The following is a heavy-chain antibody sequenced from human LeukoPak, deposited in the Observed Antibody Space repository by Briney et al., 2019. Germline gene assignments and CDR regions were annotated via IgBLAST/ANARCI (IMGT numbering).Heavy chain of an antibody. D-gene: IGHD1-26*01. CDR3: ARFMGASGFDY. Sequence: GGSLRLSCVVSGFTVSRDYMSWVRQAPGKGLEWVAVIYSSGTTYYADSVKGRFSISRDNSKNTASLQMNSLRVDDTVVYFCARFMGASGFDYWGQGTLVTVSS. J-gene: IGHJ4*02. V-gene: IGHV3-66*01. CDR1: GFTVSRDY. CDR2: IYSSGTT.